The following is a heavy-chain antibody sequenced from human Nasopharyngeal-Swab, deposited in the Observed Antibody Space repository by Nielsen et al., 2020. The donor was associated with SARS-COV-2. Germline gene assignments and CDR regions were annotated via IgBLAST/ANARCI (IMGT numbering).Heavy chain of an antibody. CDR3: ARERERALWFGELLYGMDV. V-gene: IGHV3-30*04. CDR2: ISYDGSNK. Sequence: GESLKISCAASGFTFSSYAMHWVRQAPGKGLEWVAVISYDGSNKYYADSVKGRFTISRDNSKNTLYLQMNSLGAEDTAVYYCARERERALWFGELLYGMDVWGQGTTVTVSS. CDR1: GFTFSSYA. J-gene: IGHJ6*02. D-gene: IGHD3-10*01.